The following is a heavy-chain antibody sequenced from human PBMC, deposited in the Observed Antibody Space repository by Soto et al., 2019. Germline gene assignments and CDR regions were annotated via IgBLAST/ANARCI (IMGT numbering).Heavy chain of an antibody. V-gene: IGHV3-23*01. Sequence: GGSLRLSCAASGFTFSSYAMSWVRQAPGKGLEWVSAISGSGGSTYYADSVKGRFTISRDNSKNTLYLQMNGLRAEDTAVYYCAKDSRDVVVVAATPSGMDVWGQGTTVTVSS. CDR1: GFTFSSYA. CDR2: ISGSGGST. J-gene: IGHJ6*02. CDR3: AKDSRDVVVVAATPSGMDV. D-gene: IGHD2-15*01.